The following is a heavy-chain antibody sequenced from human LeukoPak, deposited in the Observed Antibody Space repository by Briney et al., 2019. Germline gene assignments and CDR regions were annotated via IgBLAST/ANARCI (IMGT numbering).Heavy chain of an antibody. CDR1: GFTVSSNY. J-gene: IGHJ4*02. D-gene: IGHD6-19*01. CDR3: ASSGWYDRHLVLNDY. CDR2: IYSGGST. V-gene: IGHV3-53*01. Sequence: GGSLRLSCAASGFTVSSNYMSWVRQAPGKGLEWVSVIYSGGSTYYADSAKGRFTISRDNSKNTLYLQMNSLRAEDTAVYYCASSGWYDRHLVLNDYWGQGTLVTVSS.